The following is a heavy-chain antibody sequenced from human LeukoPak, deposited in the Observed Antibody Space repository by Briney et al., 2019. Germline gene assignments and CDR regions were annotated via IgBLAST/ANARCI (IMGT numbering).Heavy chain of an antibody. CDR2: IIPLLGIA. Sequence: ASVKVSCKASGGIFSSYTISWVRQAPGQGLEWMGRIIPLLGIANYAQKFQGRVTIIAGKSTSTAYMELSSLRSEDTAVYYCARDDADSAYADGDYWGQGTLVTVSS. CDR1: GGIFSSYT. V-gene: IGHV1-69*04. CDR3: ARDDADSAYADGDY. D-gene: IGHD5-12*01. J-gene: IGHJ4*02.